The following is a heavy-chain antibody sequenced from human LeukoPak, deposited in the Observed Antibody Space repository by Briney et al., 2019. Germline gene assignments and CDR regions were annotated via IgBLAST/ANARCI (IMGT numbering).Heavy chain of an antibody. J-gene: IGHJ4*02. Sequence: ASVKVSCKTSGYSFTAFYIHWVRQAPGQGLEWMGWIHPRRGDTNYAQKFQGRVTMTRDTSISTAYMELSRLRSDDTAVYYCASGYGGNYYFDYWGQGTLVTVSS. CDR2: IHPRRGDT. V-gene: IGHV1-2*02. CDR1: GYSFTAFY. CDR3: ASGYGGNYYFDY. D-gene: IGHD4-23*01.